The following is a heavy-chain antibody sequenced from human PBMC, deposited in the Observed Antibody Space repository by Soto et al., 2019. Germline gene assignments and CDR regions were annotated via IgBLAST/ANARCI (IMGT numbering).Heavy chain of an antibody. Sequence: SETLSLTCAVSSGSISSSNWCSWVRQPPGKGLEWIGEIYHSGSTNYNPSLKSRVTISVDKSKNQFSLKLSSVTAADTAVYYCASRVIWFGELLTPFDPWGQGTLVTVSS. CDR3: ASRVIWFGELLTPFDP. J-gene: IGHJ5*02. CDR1: SGSISSSNW. CDR2: IYHSGST. D-gene: IGHD3-10*01. V-gene: IGHV4-4*02.